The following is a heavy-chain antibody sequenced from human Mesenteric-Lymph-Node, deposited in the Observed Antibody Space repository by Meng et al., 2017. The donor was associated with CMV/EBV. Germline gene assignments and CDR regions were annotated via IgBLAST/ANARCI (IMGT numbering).Heavy chain of an antibody. CDR2: IIPIFGTA. CDR1: GGTFSSYA. V-gene: IGHV1-69*05. Sequence: SVKVSCKASGGTFSSYAISWVRQAPGQGLEWMGGIIPIFGTANYAQKFQGRVTMTRDTSISTAYMELSRLRSDDTAVYYCARDRYSSSWYYFDYWGQGTLVTVSS. CDR3: ARDRYSSSWYYFDY. D-gene: IGHD6-13*01. J-gene: IGHJ4*02.